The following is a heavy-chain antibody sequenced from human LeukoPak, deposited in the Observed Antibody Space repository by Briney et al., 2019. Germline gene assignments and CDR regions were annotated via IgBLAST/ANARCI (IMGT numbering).Heavy chain of an antibody. CDR2: ISSSSSTI. J-gene: IGHJ6*03. CDR3: AREGSSSWYFTYYHYYMDV. D-gene: IGHD6-13*01. CDR1: GFTFSSYS. Sequence: GGSLRLSCAASGFTFSSYSMNWVRQAPGKGLEWVSYISSSSSTIYYAGSVKGRFTISRDNAKNSLYLQMNSLRAEDTAVYYCAREGSSSWYFTYYHYYMDVWGKGTTVTVSS. V-gene: IGHV3-48*01.